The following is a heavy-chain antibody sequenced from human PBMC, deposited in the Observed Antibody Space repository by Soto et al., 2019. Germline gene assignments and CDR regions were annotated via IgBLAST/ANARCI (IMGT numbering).Heavy chain of an antibody. J-gene: IGHJ4*02. CDR1: GFPFSDYY. D-gene: IGHD3-9*01. Sequence: QVQLVESGGDLVKPGGSLRLSCAASGFPFSDYYMSWIRQAPGKGLEWVSSIGSSSSYTNYADSVKGRFTISRDNAKNSLYPQMNSLRAEDTAVYYCARRRPTGYYNYWGQGTLVTVSA. V-gene: IGHV3-11*05. CDR2: IGSSSSYT. CDR3: ARRRPTGYYNY.